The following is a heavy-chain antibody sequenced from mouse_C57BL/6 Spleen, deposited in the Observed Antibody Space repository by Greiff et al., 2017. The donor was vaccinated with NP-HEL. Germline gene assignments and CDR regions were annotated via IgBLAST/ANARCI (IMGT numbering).Heavy chain of an antibody. CDR2: IDPENGDT. CDR3: TTQLRLRFAY. D-gene: IGHD3-2*02. V-gene: IGHV14-4*01. Sequence: EVQLQQPGAELVRPGASVKLSCTASGFTIKGYYMPWVKQRPEQGLEWIGGIDPENGDTEYASKFQGKATITADTSSNTAYLQLSSLTSEDAAVYYCTTQLRLRFAYWGQGTLVTVSA. J-gene: IGHJ3*01. CDR1: GFTIKGYY.